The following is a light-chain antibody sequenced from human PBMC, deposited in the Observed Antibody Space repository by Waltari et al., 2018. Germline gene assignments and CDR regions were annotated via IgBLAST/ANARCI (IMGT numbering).Light chain of an antibody. Sequence: DVVMTQSPDSLAVSLGARATINCKSSQSVLYSSNNKNYLGWFQKKPGQPPKLLIYWASTRESGVPDRVSGSGSGTDFTLTISSLQAEDVAVYYCQQYYTSPQTFGQGTKLEIK. CDR1: QSVLYSSNNKNY. J-gene: IGKJ2*01. CDR2: WAS. CDR3: QQYYTSPQT. V-gene: IGKV4-1*01.